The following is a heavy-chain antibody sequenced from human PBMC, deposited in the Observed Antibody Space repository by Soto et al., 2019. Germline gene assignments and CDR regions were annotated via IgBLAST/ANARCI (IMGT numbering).Heavy chain of an antibody. Sequence: PGGSLRLSCAASGFTFSSYAMSWVRQAPGKGLDWVSAISGSGGSTYYADSVKGRFTISRDNSKNTLYLQMNSLRAEDTAVYYCAKGLDYDFWSGYYTTTFDYWGQGTLVTVPS. D-gene: IGHD3-3*01. CDR2: ISGSGGST. J-gene: IGHJ4*02. CDR3: AKGLDYDFWSGYYTTTFDY. V-gene: IGHV3-23*01. CDR1: GFTFSSYA.